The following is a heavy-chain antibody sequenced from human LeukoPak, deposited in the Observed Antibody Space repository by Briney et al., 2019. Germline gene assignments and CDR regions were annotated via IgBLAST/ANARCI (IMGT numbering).Heavy chain of an antibody. D-gene: IGHD3-3*01. J-gene: IGHJ6*03. V-gene: IGHV4-39*07. CDR2: IYYSGST. CDR3: ARAVVTIFGVVLYMDV. CDR1: GGSISSSSYY. Sequence: SETLSLTCTVSGGSISSSSYYWGWIRQPPGKGLEWIESIYYSGSTYYNPSLKSRVTISVDTSKHRFSLKLSSVTAADTAVYYCARAVVTIFGVVLYMDVWGKGTTVTVSS.